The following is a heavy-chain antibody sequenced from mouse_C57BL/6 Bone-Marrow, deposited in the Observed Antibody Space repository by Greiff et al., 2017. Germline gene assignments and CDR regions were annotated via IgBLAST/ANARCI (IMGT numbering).Heavy chain of an antibody. D-gene: IGHD4-1*01. V-gene: IGHV5-17*01. J-gene: IGHJ3*01. CDR2: ISSGSSTI. CDR1: GFTFTDYG. CDR3: ALANWGGGFAY. Sequence: EVLLVESGGGLVKPGGSLKLSCAASGFTFTDYGMHWVRQAPEKGLEWVAYISSGSSTIYYADTVKGRFTISRDNAKNTPFLQMTSLTSEDTAISDCALANWGGGFAYWGQGTLVTVSA.